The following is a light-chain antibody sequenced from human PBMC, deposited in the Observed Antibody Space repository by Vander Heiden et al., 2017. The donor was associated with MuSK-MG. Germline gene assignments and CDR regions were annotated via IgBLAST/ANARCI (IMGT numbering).Light chain of an antibody. Sequence: QSVLTPPPSVSGAPGQRVTISCTGSSSNIGAGYDVHWYQQLPGTAPKLLIYVNNNRPSGVPDRFSGSKSGTSASLAITGLQAEDEADYYCQSYDSSLSGYVFGTGTKVTVL. CDR2: VNN. CDR3: QSYDSSLSGYV. CDR1: SSNIGAGYD. J-gene: IGLJ1*01. V-gene: IGLV1-40*01.